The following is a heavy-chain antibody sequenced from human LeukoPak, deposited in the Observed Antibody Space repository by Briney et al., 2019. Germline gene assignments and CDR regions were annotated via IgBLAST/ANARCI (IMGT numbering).Heavy chain of an antibody. Sequence: SETLSLTCAVYGGPFSDYYWSWISQPPGKGLEWIGKINHSGSTNYSPSLKSRVTISVDTSKNQFSLKVSSVSAADTGVYYCVSHPYSSYYYHMDVWGRGTTVTVSS. J-gene: IGHJ6*02. CDR2: INHSGST. CDR1: GGPFSDYY. V-gene: IGHV4-34*01. D-gene: IGHD5-18*01. CDR3: VSHPYSSYYYHMDV.